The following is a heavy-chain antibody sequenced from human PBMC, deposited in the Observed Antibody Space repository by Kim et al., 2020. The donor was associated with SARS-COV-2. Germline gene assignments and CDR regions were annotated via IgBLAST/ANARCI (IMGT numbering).Heavy chain of an antibody. CDR3: VNVAAYYGDTGGAFDS. CDR1: GFTFSSYA. Sequence: GGSLRLSCSASGFTFSSYAMHWVRQAPGKGLEYVSAISSNGGSTYYADSVKGRFTISRDNSKNTLYLQMSSLRAEDTAVYYCVNVAAYYGDTGGAFDSWSQGTIVTVSS. CDR2: ISSNGGST. J-gene: IGHJ3*02. V-gene: IGHV3-64D*09. D-gene: IGHD4-17*01.